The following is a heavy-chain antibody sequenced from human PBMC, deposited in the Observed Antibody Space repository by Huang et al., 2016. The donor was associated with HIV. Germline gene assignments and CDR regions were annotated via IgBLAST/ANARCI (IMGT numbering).Heavy chain of an antibody. D-gene: IGHD4-17*01. J-gene: IGHJ6*03. CDR1: GGSISSSGYY. CDR3: ASRTTVTTTSNYHYFYMDV. Sequence: QLQLQESGPGLVKPSETLSLTCTVSGGSISSSGYYWGWIRQFPGKGLGWIGSIYYIGNGYYNPSLKSRVTMSVDRSSNQFSLKMHSVTAADTAVYYCASRTTVTTTSNYHYFYMDVWGKGTTVIVSS. V-gene: IGHV4-39*01. CDR2: IYYIGNG.